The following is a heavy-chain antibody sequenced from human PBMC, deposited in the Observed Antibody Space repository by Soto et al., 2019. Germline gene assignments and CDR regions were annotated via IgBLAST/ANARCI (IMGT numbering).Heavy chain of an antibody. V-gene: IGHV5-51*01. Sequence: GESLKISCKGSGYIFTSYWICCFLQMPVKGLEWMGIIYPGDSETRYRPSFQGQVTISADKSISTAYLQWSSLEASDTAMYYCARHSEDTVTPDFWGQGTLVTVSS. CDR2: IYPGDSET. J-gene: IGHJ4*02. CDR1: GYIFTSYW. CDR3: ARHSEDTVTPDF. D-gene: IGHD4-17*01.